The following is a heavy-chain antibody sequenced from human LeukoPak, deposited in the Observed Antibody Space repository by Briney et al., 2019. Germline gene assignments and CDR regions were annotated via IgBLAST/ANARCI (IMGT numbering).Heavy chain of an antibody. J-gene: IGHJ4*02. V-gene: IGHV1-8*01. D-gene: IGHD2-21*01. Sequence: GASVKVSCKASGYTFTTYDINWVRQATGQGLEWMAWMNPNSGNTGYAQKFQGRVTMTRNTSISTAYMELSGLRSEDTAVYYCARVAGNCGGDCYRLVYWGQGTLVTVAS. CDR3: ARVAGNCGGDCYRLVY. CDR1: GYTFTTYD. CDR2: MNPNSGNT.